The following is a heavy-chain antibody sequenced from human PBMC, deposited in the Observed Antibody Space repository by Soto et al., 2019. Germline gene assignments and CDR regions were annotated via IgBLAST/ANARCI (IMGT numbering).Heavy chain of an antibody. Sequence: PGGSLRLSCVASGFTFGSHGMNWVRQAPGKGLEWVAVISYDETNEHYVDSVKGRFTISRDNSKSILYLQMNRLRPEDTAVYKCAKDLRTTISDYGMDVWGQGTTVTVSS. CDR2: ISYDETNE. CDR1: GFTFGSHG. V-gene: IGHV3-30*18. CDR3: AKDLRTTISDYGMDV. J-gene: IGHJ6*02.